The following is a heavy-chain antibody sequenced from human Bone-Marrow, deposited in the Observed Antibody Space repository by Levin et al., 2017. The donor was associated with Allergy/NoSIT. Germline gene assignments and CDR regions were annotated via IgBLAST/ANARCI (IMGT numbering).Heavy chain of an antibody. D-gene: IGHD1-26*01. CDR3: AREGGGSSGFDP. CDR2: INHSGIT. V-gene: IGHV4-4*02. Sequence: PSETLSLTCAVSGASIDSGYWWSWVRQPPGTGLEWLGEINHSGITNCQPSLKSRVSMSVVKSKNQLSLTLTSVTAADTAVYYCAREGGGSSGFDPWGQGTLVTVSS. J-gene: IGHJ5*02. CDR1: GASIDSGYW.